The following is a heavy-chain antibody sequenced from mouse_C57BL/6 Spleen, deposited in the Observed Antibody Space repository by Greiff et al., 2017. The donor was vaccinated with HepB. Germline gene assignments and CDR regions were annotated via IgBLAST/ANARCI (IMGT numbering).Heavy chain of an antibody. D-gene: IGHD1-1*01. CDR1: GYTFTSYW. Sequence: VQLQESGAELVRPGTSVKLSCKASGYTFTSYWMHWVKQRPGQGLEWIGVIDPSDSYTNYNQKFKGKATLTVDTSSSTAYMQLSSLTSEDSAVYYCARGTTVVATEYFDVWGTGTTVTVSS. J-gene: IGHJ1*03. CDR2: IDPSDSYT. CDR3: ARGTTVVATEYFDV. V-gene: IGHV1-59*01.